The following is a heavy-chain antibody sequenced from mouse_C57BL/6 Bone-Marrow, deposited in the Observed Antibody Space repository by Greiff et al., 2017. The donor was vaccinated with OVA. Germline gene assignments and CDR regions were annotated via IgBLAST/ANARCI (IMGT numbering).Heavy chain of an antibody. CDR3: ARLDYHGSSCLYYAMDY. V-gene: IGHV3-8*01. J-gene: IGHJ4*01. CDR2: ISYSGST. Sequence: EVKLMESGPGLAKPSQTLSLTCSVTGYSITSDYWNWIRKFPGNKLEYMGYISYSGSTYYNPSIKSRISITRDTSKNQYYLQLNSVTTEDTATYYCARLDYHGSSCLYYAMDYWGKGTSVTVSS. D-gene: IGHD1-1*01. CDR1: GYSITSDY.